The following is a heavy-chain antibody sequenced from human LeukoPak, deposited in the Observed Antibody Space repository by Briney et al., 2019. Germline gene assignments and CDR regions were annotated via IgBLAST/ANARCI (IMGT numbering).Heavy chain of an antibody. Sequence: SETLSLTCVVSGGSISTYYWNWIRQPPGEGLEWIGYIYYSGNTYYNPSLQSRITMSVDTSKNQFSLKLSSVTAADTGVYYCVRGDHSNYGGNWFDPWGQGTLVTVSS. CDR3: VRGDHSNYGGNWFDP. CDR2: IYYSGNT. V-gene: IGHV4-59*01. J-gene: IGHJ5*02. CDR1: GGSISTYY. D-gene: IGHD4-11*01.